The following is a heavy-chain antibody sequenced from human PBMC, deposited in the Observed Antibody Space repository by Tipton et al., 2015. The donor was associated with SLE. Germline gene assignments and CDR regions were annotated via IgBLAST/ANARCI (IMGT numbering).Heavy chain of an antibody. CDR3: ARHTGTSWSFGGDY. J-gene: IGHJ4*02. Sequence: LRLSCTVSGGSISSNYYYWGWIRQPPGKGLQWIGSIYYLGTTYYNPSLESRVTMSLDTSKNQFSLNLNSLTATDTAMYYCARHTGTSWSFGGDYWGQGTLVTVSA. CDR2: IYYLGTT. V-gene: IGHV4-39*01. CDR1: GGSISSNYYY. D-gene: IGHD2-2*01.